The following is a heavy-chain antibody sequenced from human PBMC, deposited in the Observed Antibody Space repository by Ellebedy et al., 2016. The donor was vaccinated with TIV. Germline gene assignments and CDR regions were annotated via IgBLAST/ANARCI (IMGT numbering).Heavy chain of an antibody. Sequence: GGSLRLXCKGSGYRFTSYWIGWVRQMPGKALEWMGTVYPGDSDIRYSPSFQGQVTISADKSISTAYLQWSSLKASDTAMYYCARGGYSGLNWFDPWGQGTLVTVSS. CDR3: ARGGYSGLNWFDP. J-gene: IGHJ5*02. CDR2: VYPGDSDI. V-gene: IGHV5-51*01. CDR1: GYRFTSYW. D-gene: IGHD5-12*01.